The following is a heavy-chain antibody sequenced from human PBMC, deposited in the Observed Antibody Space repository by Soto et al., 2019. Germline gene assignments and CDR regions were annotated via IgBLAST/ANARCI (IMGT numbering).Heavy chain of an antibody. V-gene: IGHV4-59*01. Sequence: QVQLQESGPGLVKPSETLSLTCTVSGGSISSYYWNWIRQPPGKGLEWIGYIYCSGSTNYNPSLKSRVTTSLDTSTHQFALKLSCVTAAVTAVYYCARALILTGYYTRDAFDIWGQGTMVTVSS. CDR2: IYCSGST. CDR3: ARALILTGYYTRDAFDI. CDR1: GGSISSYY. D-gene: IGHD3-9*01. J-gene: IGHJ3*02.